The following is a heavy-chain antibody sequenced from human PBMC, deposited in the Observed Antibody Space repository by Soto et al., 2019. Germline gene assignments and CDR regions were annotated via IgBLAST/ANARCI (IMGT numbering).Heavy chain of an antibody. Sequence: ASVKVSCKVSGYTLTELSMHWVRQAPGKGLEWMGGFDPEDGETIYAQKFQGRVTMTEDTSTDTAYMELSSLRSEDTAVYYCAAERDYGSTLHYYMDGWGKGTTVTVSS. CDR1: GYTLTELS. CDR3: AAERDYGSTLHYYMDG. D-gene: IGHD3-10*01. J-gene: IGHJ6*03. CDR2: FDPEDGET. V-gene: IGHV1-24*01.